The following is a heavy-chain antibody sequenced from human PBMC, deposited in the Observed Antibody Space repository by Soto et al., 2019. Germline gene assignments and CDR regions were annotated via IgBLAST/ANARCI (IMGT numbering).Heavy chain of an antibody. Sequence: GGCLRLSCAASGFTVNSYPMHCVRKAQCKGLEWVAVILSDGTSNYYADSVRGRFIISRDNSKNTLHLQMNSLRSEDTAVYYCYSGAGGHNWFDPSGQGTSVTVSS. CDR2: ILSDGTSN. V-gene: IGHV3-30-3*01. CDR1: GFTVNSYP. D-gene: IGHD6-19*01. CDR3: YSGAGGHNWFDP. J-gene: IGHJ5*02.